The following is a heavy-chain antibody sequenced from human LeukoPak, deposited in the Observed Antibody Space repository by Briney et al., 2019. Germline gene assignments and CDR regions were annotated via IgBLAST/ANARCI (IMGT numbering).Heavy chain of an antibody. V-gene: IGHV3-48*01. CDR2: IGIDSGNT. J-gene: IGHJ4*02. Sequence: GGSLRLSCTASGFPFIEYSMNWVRQVPGKGLEWIAYIGIDSGNTKYADSVRGRFTISADKTKNSQYLQMNSLRVDDTAVYYCARDHNYAFDNWGQGTLVSVAS. CDR3: ARDHNYAFDN. CDR1: GFPFIEYS. D-gene: IGHD1-1*01.